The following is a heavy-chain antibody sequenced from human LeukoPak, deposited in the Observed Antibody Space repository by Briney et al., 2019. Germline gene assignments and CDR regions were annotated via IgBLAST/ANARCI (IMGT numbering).Heavy chain of an antibody. CDR1: GFTFSSFW. J-gene: IGHJ4*02. V-gene: IGHV3-7*01. CDR2: IKQDGSEK. Sequence: GGSLRLACAASGFTFSSFWMTWVRQAPGKGLEWVANIKQDGSEKYYVDSVRGRFTISRDNATNSLYLQMNSLRAEDTAVYYCARDLNYFDYWGQGTLVTVSS. CDR3: ARDLNYFDY.